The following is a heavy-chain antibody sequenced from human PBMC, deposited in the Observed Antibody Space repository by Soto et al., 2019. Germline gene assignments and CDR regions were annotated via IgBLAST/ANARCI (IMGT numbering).Heavy chain of an antibody. CDR3: ASAPRLTKIVGVITEGAGAFDV. CDR2: IHHSGRT. J-gene: IGHJ3*01. D-gene: IGHD3-22*01. Sequence: QVQFQESGPGLVRPSQTLSLTCAVFGDSINSGDYYWTWIRQHAGKGLEWIGHIHHSGRTHYNPALMSRVDISLDTSKNQLSLTLTSVTAADTAVYYCASAPRLTKIVGVITEGAGAFDVWGQGTMVTVSS. V-gene: IGHV4-31*11. CDR1: GDSINSGDYY.